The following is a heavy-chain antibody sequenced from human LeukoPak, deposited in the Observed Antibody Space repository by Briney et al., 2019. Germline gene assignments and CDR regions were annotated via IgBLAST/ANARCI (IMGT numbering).Heavy chain of an antibody. J-gene: IGHJ6*03. CDR3: ARGTVTTWYYYYYYYMDV. CDR2: INHSGST. V-gene: IGHV4-34*01. Sequence: SETLSLTCAVYGGSFSGYYWSWTRQPPGKGLEWIGEINHSGSTNYNPSLKSRVTISVDTSKNQFSLKLSSVTAADTAVYYCARGTVTTWYYYYYYYMDVWGKGTTVTVSS. D-gene: IGHD4-11*01. CDR1: GGSFSGYY.